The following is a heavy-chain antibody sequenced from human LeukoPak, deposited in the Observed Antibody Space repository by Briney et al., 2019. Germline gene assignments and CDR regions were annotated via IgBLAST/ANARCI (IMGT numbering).Heavy chain of an antibody. J-gene: IGHJ6*03. V-gene: IGHV4-39*01. Sequence: PSETLSLTCTVSGGSISSSSYYWGWIRQPPGKGLEWIGSIYYSGSTYYNPSLKSRVTISVDTSKNQFSLKLSSVTAADTAVYYCARHDHGYGGKGEGWYYYYMDVWGKGTTVTVSS. CDR3: ARHDHGYGGKGEGWYYYYMDV. D-gene: IGHD4-23*01. CDR1: GGSISSSSYY. CDR2: IYYSGST.